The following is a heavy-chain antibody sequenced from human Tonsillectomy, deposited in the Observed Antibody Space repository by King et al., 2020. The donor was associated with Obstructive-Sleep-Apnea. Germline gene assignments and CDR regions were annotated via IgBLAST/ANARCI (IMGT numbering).Heavy chain of an antibody. V-gene: IGHV3-9*01. J-gene: IGHJ4*02. CDR1: GFTFDDYA. CDR3: SKGRVGVTTEGYFDH. D-gene: IGHD4-17*01. Sequence: LQLVQSGGGLVQPGRSLRLSCAASGFTFDDYAMHWVRQAPGKGLEWVSGVNWSSCRIHYADSVKGRFTISRDNAKNSLYLQMNRLRTEDTALYYCSKGRVGVTTEGYFDHWGRGTLVTVSS. CDR2: VNWSSCRI.